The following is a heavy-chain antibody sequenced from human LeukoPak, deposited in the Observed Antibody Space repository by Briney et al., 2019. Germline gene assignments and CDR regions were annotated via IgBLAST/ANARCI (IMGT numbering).Heavy chain of an antibody. J-gene: IGHJ4*02. CDR3: AQGEYYDFWSGFSYYFDY. CDR1: GLALSTSGVG. Sequence: SGPTLVKPTQTLTLTCTFSGLALSTSGVGVGWIRQPPGKALEWLALIYWDDDKRYSPSLKSRLTITKDTSKNQVVLTMTNMDPVDTATYYCAQGEYYDFWSGFSYYFDYWGQGTLVTVSS. V-gene: IGHV2-5*02. CDR2: IYWDDDK. D-gene: IGHD3-3*01.